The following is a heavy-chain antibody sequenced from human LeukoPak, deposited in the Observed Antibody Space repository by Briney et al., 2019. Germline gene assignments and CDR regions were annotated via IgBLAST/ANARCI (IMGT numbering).Heavy chain of an antibody. CDR1: GFTFSSYS. Sequence: PGGSLRLSCAASGFTFSSYSMNWVRQAPGKGLEWVSYISSSSSTIYYADSVKGRFTISRDNSKKTLSLQMNSLRPDDTAVYYCAKFSYGDYVAWGQGTLVIVSS. V-gene: IGHV3-48*01. CDR2: ISSSSSTI. J-gene: IGHJ5*02. CDR3: AKFSYGDYVA. D-gene: IGHD4-17*01.